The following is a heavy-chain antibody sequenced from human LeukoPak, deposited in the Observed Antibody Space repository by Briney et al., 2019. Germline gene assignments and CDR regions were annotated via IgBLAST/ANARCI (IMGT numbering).Heavy chain of an antibody. D-gene: IGHD3-22*01. V-gene: IGHV1-2*02. CDR2: INPNSGGT. CDR3: ARVISSGPKFGY. CDR1: GYTFTGYY. Sequence: ASVKVSCKASGYTFTGYYMHWVRQAPGQGLEWMGWINPNSGGTNYAQKFQGRATMTRDTSISTAYMELSRLRSDDTAVYYCARVISSGPKFGYWGQGTLVTVSS. J-gene: IGHJ4*02.